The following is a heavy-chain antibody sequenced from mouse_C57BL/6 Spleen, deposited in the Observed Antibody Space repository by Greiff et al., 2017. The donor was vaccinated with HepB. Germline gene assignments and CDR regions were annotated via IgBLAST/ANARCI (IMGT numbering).Heavy chain of an antibody. J-gene: IGHJ1*03. CDR2: IRSKSNNYAT. CDR3: VRHDGYHWYFDV. D-gene: IGHD2-3*01. Sequence: VQLKQSGGGLVQPKGSLKLSCAASGFSFNTYAMNWVRQAPGKGLECVARIRSKSNNYATYYADSVKDRFTISRDDSESMLYLQMNNLKTEDTAMYYCVRHDGYHWYFDVWGTGTTVTVSS. CDR1: GFSFNTYA. V-gene: IGHV10-1*01.